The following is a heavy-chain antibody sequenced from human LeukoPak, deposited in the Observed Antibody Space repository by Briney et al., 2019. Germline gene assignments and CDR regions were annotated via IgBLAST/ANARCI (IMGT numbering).Heavy chain of an antibody. CDR2: IYYSGST. V-gene: IGHV4-59*01. Sequence: PSETLTLTCTVSGDSISSYYWNWIRQPPGKGLEWIGNIYYSGSTDYNPSLKSRVTISLDTSKNQISLRLSSVTAADTAMYHCARDKGPYWYFDLWGRGTVVTVSS. J-gene: IGHJ2*01. CDR3: ARDKGPYWYFDL. CDR1: GDSISSYY.